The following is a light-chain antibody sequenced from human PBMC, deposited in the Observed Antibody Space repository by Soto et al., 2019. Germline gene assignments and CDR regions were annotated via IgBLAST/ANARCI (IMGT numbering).Light chain of an antibody. CDR3: CSYAGSSTYVV. Sequence: QSVLTQPASVSGSPGQSITISCTGTSSDVGSYNVVSWYQQHPGKAPKLMIYEGSKWPSGVSNRVSGSKSGNTASLTISGLQAEDEADYYCCSYAGSSTYVVFGGGTKLTVL. CDR1: SSDVGSYNV. J-gene: IGLJ2*01. CDR2: EGS. V-gene: IGLV2-23*01.